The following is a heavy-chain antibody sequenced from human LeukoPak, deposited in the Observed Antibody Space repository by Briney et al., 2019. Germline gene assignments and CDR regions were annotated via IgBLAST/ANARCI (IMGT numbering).Heavy chain of an antibody. Sequence: ASLKVSCKASGGTFSSYAISWVRQAPGQGLEWTGGIIPIFGTANYAQKFQGRVTITADESTSTAYMELSSLRSEDTAVYYCASRGANYYDSSGYYYDWGQGTLVTVSS. CDR1: GGTFSSYA. V-gene: IGHV1-69*13. CDR2: IIPIFGTA. CDR3: ASRGANYYDSSGYYYD. J-gene: IGHJ4*02. D-gene: IGHD3-22*01.